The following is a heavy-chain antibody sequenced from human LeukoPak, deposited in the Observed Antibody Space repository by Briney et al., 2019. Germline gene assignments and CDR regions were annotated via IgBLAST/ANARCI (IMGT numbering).Heavy chain of an antibody. CDR1: GFTFSSYE. CDR3: ARDLRERVHGGMDV. CDR2: ISSSGSTI. J-gene: IGHJ6*02. Sequence: GGSLRLSCAASGFTFSSYEMNWVRQAPGKGLEWVSYISSSGSTIYHADSVKGRFTISRDNAKNSLYLQMNSLRAEDTAVYYCARDLRERVHGGMDVWGQGTTVTVSS. V-gene: IGHV3-48*03. D-gene: IGHD3-10*01.